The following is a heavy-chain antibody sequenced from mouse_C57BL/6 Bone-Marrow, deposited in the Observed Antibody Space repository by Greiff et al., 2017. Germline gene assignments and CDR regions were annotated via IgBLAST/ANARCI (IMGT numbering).Heavy chain of an antibody. CDR3: ARGITTVVSD. CDR1: GFNIKDYY. D-gene: IGHD1-1*01. Sequence: VHVKQSGAELVKPGASVKLSCTASGFNIKDYYMHWVKQRTEQGLEWIGRIDPEDGETKYAPKFKGKATITAHKSSNTAYLQLSSLTSEDTAVYYGARGITTVVSDWGQGTTLTGSS. V-gene: IGHV14-2*01. CDR2: IDPEDGET. J-gene: IGHJ2*01.